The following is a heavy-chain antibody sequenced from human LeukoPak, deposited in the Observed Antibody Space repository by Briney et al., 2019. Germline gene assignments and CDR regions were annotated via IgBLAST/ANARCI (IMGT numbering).Heavy chain of an antibody. J-gene: IGHJ4*02. CDR1: GYTFTGYY. CDR2: INPNSGGT. V-gene: IGHV1-2*02. D-gene: IGHD3-9*01. CDR3: ARFSDYDILTGYSYPDY. Sequence: GASVKVSCKASGYTFTGYYMHWVRQAPGQGLEWMGWINPNSGGTNYAQKFQGRVTMTRDTSISTAYMELSRLRSDDTAVYYCARFSDYDILTGYSYPDYWGQGTLVTVSS.